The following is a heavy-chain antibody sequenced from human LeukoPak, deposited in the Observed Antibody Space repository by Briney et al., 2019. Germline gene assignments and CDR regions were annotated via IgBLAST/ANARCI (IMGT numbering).Heavy chain of an antibody. CDR1: GGSISSSSYY. D-gene: IGHD4-23*01. Sequence: SETLSLSCTVSGGSISSSSYYWSWIRQPPGKGLEWIGYIYYSGSTNYNPSLKSRVTISVDTSKNQFSLKLSSVTAADTAVYYCARVPTVYYGGNQGAFDIWGQGTMVTVSS. CDR3: ARVPTVYYGGNQGAFDI. J-gene: IGHJ3*02. CDR2: IYYSGST. V-gene: IGHV4-61*01.